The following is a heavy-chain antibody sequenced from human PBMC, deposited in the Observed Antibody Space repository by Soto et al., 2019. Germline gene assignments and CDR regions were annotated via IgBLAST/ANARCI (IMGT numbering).Heavy chain of an antibody. Sequence: GESLKISCKGSGYSFSTSWICWVRQMSGKGLEWMGTIYPSDSDTRYSPSFQGQVIISADKSTSTAYLQWRSLKASDTAMYYCATRAEYYDFWSGYYGAWGQGTLVTVSS. D-gene: IGHD3-3*01. CDR1: GYSFSTSW. CDR2: IYPSDSDT. CDR3: ATRAEYYDFWSGYYGA. V-gene: IGHV5-51*01. J-gene: IGHJ5*02.